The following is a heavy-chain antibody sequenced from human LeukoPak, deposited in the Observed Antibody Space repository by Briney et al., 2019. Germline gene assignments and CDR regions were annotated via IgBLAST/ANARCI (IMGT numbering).Heavy chain of an antibody. CDR2: ISAYNGNT. CDR1: GYTFTSYD. V-gene: IGHV1-8*01. Sequence: GASVKVSCKASGYTFTSYDINWVRQAPGQGLEWMGWISAYNGNTNYAQKFQGRVTITRNTSISTAYMELSSLRSEDTAVYYCARSTPKYYYDSSGYYGYWGQGTLVTVSS. J-gene: IGHJ4*02. CDR3: ARSTPKYYYDSSGYYGY. D-gene: IGHD3-22*01.